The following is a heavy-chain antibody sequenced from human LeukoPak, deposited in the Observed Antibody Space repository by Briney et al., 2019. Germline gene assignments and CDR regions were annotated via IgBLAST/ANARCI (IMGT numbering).Heavy chain of an antibody. CDR3: AREHYDTLTGYRGSFDY. D-gene: IGHD3-9*01. Sequence: PSETLSLTCTVSGGSISSSSYYWGWIRQPPGKGLEWIGNIYYSGSTYYNPSLKSRFTISVDTSKNQFSLKLSSVTAADTAVYYCAREHYDTLTGYRGSFDYWGQGTLVTVSS. V-gene: IGHV4-39*07. CDR1: GGSISSSSYY. J-gene: IGHJ4*02. CDR2: IYYSGST.